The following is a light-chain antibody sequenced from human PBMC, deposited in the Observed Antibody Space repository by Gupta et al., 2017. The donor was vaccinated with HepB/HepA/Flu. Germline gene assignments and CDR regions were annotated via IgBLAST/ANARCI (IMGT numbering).Light chain of an antibody. Sequence: QSVLTQPPSVSATPGQNVAISCSGSTSNIGNHYISWYQQLPGTAPKLLSYDTSKRPSGIPDRFAGSKSGTSATLAITGLQTGDEADDYCGTWDSSLSAGGFGGGTKVTVL. V-gene: IGLV1-51*01. CDR2: DTS. CDR1: TSNIGNHY. J-gene: IGLJ3*02. CDR3: GTWDSSLSAGG.